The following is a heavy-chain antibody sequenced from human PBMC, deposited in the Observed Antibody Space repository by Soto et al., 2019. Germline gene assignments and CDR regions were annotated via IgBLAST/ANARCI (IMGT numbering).Heavy chain of an antibody. V-gene: IGHV3-33*01. J-gene: IGHJ6*02. CDR3: ARDGGRYFDGSSLYYYYYYGMDV. Sequence: QVQLVESGGGVVKPGRSLRLSCAASGFTFSSYGMHWVRQAPGKGLEWVAGIWYDGSNKYYADSVKGRFTISRDKSTNTLDLDMSSLSAEDTAVYYCARDGGRYFDGSSLYYYYYYGMDVWGQGTTVTVSS. D-gene: IGHD3-9*01. CDR1: GFTFSSYG. CDR2: IWYDGSNK.